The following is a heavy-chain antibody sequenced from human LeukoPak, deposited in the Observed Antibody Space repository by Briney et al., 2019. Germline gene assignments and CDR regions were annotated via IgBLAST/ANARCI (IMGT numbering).Heavy chain of an antibody. Sequence: SETLSLTCTVSGESISGFYWTWIRQPPGKGLEWIGYIYYSGSTNYNPSLKSRVTISVDTSKNQFSLKLSSVTAADTAVYYCARSLRYCSGGSCYYYFDYWGQGTLVTVSS. V-gene: IGHV4-59*01. CDR3: ARSLRYCSGGSCYYYFDY. D-gene: IGHD2-15*01. CDR2: IYYSGST. J-gene: IGHJ4*02. CDR1: GESISGFY.